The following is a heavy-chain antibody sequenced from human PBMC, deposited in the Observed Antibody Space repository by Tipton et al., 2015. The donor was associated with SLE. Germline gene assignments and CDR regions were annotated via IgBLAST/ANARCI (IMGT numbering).Heavy chain of an antibody. CDR3: ARNYYYTMDV. Sequence: SLRLSCAASGFSFDDYVMSWVRQRPGRGLEWVSGISGSGGSTYYADSVKGRFTISRDNSKNTLYVQMNSLRAEDTAVYFCARNYYYTMDVWGQGTTVTVSS. J-gene: IGHJ6*02. V-gene: IGHV3-23*01. CDR2: ISGSGGST. CDR1: GFSFDDYV.